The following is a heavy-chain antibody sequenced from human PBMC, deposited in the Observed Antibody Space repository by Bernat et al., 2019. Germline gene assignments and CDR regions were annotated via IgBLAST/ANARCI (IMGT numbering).Heavy chain of an antibody. J-gene: IGHJ4*02. CDR2: IYYSGST. CDR3: ARHEDAAAGRIFY. CDR1: GGSISSSSYF. V-gene: IGHV4-39*01. D-gene: IGHD6-13*01. Sequence: QLQLQESGPGLVKPSETLSLTCTVSGGSISSSSYFWGWIRQPPGRGLEWIGSIYYSGSTYYNPSLRSRVTISVETSKNQFSLKLSSVTAADTAVYYCARHEDAAAGRIFYWGQGTQVTVSS.